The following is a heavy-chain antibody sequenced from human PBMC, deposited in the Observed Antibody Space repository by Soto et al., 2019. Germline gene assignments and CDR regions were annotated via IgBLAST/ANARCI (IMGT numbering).Heavy chain of an antibody. Sequence: ASVKVSCKASGYTFTSYDINWVRQATGQGLEWMGWMNPNSGNTGYAQKFQGRVTMTRNTSISRAYMELSSLRSEDTAVYYCARGRFDCSSTSCFFRGRNYYYYYMDVWGKGTTVTVSS. CDR2: MNPNSGNT. CDR3: ARGRFDCSSTSCFFRGRNYYYYYMDV. D-gene: IGHD2-2*01. V-gene: IGHV1-8*01. J-gene: IGHJ6*03. CDR1: GYTFTSYD.